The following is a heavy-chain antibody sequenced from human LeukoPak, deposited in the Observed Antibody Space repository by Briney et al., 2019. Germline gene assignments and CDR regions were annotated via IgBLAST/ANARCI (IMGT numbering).Heavy chain of an antibody. Sequence: SVKVSCKASVFTFTSSAMQWVRQARGQRLEWIGWIVVGSGNTNYAQKFQERVTITRDMSTSTAYMELSSLRSEDTAVYYCFTVTTGVPNAFDIWGQGTMVTVSS. CDR1: VFTFTSSA. V-gene: IGHV1-58*02. CDR2: IVVGSGNT. D-gene: IGHD4-17*01. CDR3: FTVTTGVPNAFDI. J-gene: IGHJ3*02.